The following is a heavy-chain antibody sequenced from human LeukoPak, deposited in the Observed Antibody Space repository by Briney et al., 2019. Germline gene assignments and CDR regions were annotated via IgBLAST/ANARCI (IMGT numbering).Heavy chain of an antibody. Sequence: GGSLRLSCAASGFTFSSYAMHWVRQAPGKGLEWVAVISYDGSNKYYADSVKGRFTISRDNSKNTLYLQMNSLRAEDTAVHYCARDHYYYDSSGYTKGDYFDYWGQGTLVTVSS. V-gene: IGHV3-30-3*01. CDR1: GFTFSSYA. J-gene: IGHJ4*02. CDR3: ARDHYYYDSSGYTKGDYFDY. D-gene: IGHD3-22*01. CDR2: ISYDGSNK.